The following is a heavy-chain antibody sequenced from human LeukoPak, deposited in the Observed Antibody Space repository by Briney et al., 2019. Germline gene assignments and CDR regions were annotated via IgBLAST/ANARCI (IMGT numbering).Heavy chain of an antibody. V-gene: IGHV4-34*01. CDR1: GGSFSGYY. Sequence: PSETLSLTCAVYGGSFSGYYWSWIRQPPGKGLEWIGEINHSGSTNYNPSLKSRVTISVDTSKNQFSLKLSSVTAADTAVYYCARNPLGATFGAQYFDYWGQGTLVTVSS. D-gene: IGHD1-26*01. J-gene: IGHJ4*02. CDR3: ARNPLGATFGAQYFDY. CDR2: INHSGST.